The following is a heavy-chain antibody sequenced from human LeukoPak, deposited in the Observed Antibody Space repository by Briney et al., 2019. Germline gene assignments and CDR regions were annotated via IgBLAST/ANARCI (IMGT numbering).Heavy chain of an antibody. CDR1: GFTFDDYA. V-gene: IGHV3-9*01. CDR2: ISWNSGSI. CDR3: TKPSGRVRGWYFDL. Sequence: GGSLRLSCAASGFTFDDYAMHWVRQAPGKGLEWVSGISWNSGSIGYADSVKGRFIISRDNSKNTLYLDMDSLRAEDTAMYYCTKPSGRVRGWYFDLWGRGTVVTVSS. J-gene: IGHJ2*01. D-gene: IGHD3-10*02.